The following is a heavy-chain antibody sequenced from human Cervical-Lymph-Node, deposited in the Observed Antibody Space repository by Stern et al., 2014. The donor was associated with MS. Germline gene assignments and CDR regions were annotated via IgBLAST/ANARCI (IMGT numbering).Heavy chain of an antibody. Sequence: QVQLGQSGAELKKPGSSVKVSCKASGGSLSNYTITWVRQAPGQGLEWMGRVIPALNVANYAQKFQGRLTITADKSTSTAYMEMSSLRSDDTAVYYCAGPAPLDWGQGTLVTVSS. CDR1: GGSLSNYT. CDR2: VIPALNVA. V-gene: IGHV1-69*09. D-gene: IGHD2-2*01. CDR3: AGPAPLD. J-gene: IGHJ4*02.